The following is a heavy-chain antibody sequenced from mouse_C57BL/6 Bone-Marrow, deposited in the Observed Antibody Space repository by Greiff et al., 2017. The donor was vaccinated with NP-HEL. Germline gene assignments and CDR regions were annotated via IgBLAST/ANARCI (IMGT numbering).Heavy chain of an antibody. V-gene: IGHV1-76*01. Sequence: VQLQQSGAELVRPGASVKLSCKASGYTFTDYYINWVKQRPGQGLEWIARIYPGSGNTYYIEKFKGKATLTAEKSSSTAYMQLSSLTSEDSAVYFCARVGTAQATDYAMDYWGQGTSVTVSS. CDR3: ARVGTAQATDYAMDY. D-gene: IGHD3-2*02. CDR1: GYTFTDYY. CDR2: IYPGSGNT. J-gene: IGHJ4*01.